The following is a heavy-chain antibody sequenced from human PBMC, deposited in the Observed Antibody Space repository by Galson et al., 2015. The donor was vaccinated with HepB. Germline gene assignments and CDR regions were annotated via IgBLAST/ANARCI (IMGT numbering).Heavy chain of an antibody. Sequence: SLRLSCAASGFTFGDYAMSWFRQAPGKGLEWVGFIRSKAYGGTTEYAASVKGRFTISRDDSKSIAYLQMNSLKTEGTAVYYCTIQRRGLRDWYFDLWGRGTLVTVSS. CDR2: IRSKAYGGTT. V-gene: IGHV3-49*03. CDR3: TIQRRGLRDWYFDL. J-gene: IGHJ2*01. D-gene: IGHD3-16*01. CDR1: GFTFGDYA.